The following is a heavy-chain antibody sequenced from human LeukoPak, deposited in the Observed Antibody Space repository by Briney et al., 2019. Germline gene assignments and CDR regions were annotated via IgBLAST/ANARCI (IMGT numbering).Heavy chain of an antibody. V-gene: IGHV3-74*01. J-gene: IGHJ6*03. CDR1: GFTLSNYW. D-gene: IGHD1-26*01. Sequence: GGSLRLSCAASGFTLSNYWMHWVRLAPGKGPMWVSRISTDGRFTSYADSVKGRFTISRDNAENTLYLHMSSLRAEDTAVYYCARDPYSGSYGDSYYYYMDVWGKGTTVTISS. CDR3: ARDPYSGSYGDSYYYYMDV. CDR2: ISTDGRFT.